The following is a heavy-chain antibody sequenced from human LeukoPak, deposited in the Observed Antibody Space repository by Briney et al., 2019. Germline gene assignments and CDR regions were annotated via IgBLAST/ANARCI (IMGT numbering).Heavy chain of an antibody. CDR3: ARDGVYSSGWYTNFFDY. J-gene: IGHJ4*02. V-gene: IGHV1-8*01. CDR1: GYSFTTDD. CDR2: INPGSGKT. D-gene: IGHD6-19*01. Sequence: GSSVKVSCKASGYSFTTDDINWVRQASGRGLEWMGFINPGSGKTRYPQKFQGRVTMTRDTSINTVYMELSSLRSEDTAVYYCARDGVYSSGWYTNFFDYWGQGTLVTVSS.